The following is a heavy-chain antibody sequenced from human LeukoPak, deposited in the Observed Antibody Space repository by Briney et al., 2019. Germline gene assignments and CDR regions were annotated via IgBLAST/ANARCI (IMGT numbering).Heavy chain of an antibody. V-gene: IGHV3-21*01. D-gene: IGHD3/OR15-3a*01. J-gene: IGHJ6*02. CDR2: ISSDSNHR. CDR3: ARVAFGLYVMDV. Sequence: PGGSLRLSCAASGFTFSTYSMTWVRQAPGKGLEWVSSISSDSNHRFYADSLKGRFTISRDNAKNSLYLQLISLRAKDTAVYYCARVAFGLYVMDVWGQGTTVTVSS. CDR1: GFTFSTYS.